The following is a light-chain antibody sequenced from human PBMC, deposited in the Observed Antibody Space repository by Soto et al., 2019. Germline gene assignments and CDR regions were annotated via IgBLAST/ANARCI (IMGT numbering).Light chain of an antibody. CDR2: YVT. Sequence: QSVLIQPPSVSGSPGQSVTISCAGPSSDVGNYDSVSWNQLRPATGPKVLVDYVTDRPSGVPGRFSGPSSGNAASITISGPQDEDEADYYCCSFAGSYTLFGGGTKVTVL. CDR3: CSFAGSYTL. CDR1: SSDVGNYDS. J-gene: IGLJ2*01. V-gene: IGLV2-11*01.